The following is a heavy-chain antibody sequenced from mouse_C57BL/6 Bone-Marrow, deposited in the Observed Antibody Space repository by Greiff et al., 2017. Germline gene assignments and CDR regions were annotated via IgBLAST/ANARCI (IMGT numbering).Heavy chain of an antibody. V-gene: IGHV3-6*01. CDR3: ARASYRFAY. Sequence: EVHLVESGPGLVKPSQSLSLTCSVTGYSITSGYYWNCLRQFPGNKLEWMGYISYDGSNNYNPSLKNRISITRDTTKNQFFLKLNSVTTEDTATYYCARASYRFAYWGQGTLVTVSA. J-gene: IGHJ3*01. CDR1: GYSITSGYY. D-gene: IGHD2-12*01. CDR2: ISYDGSN.